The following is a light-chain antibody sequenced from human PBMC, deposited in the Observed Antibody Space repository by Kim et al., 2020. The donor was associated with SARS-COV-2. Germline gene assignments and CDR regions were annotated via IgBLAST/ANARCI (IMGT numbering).Light chain of an antibody. CDR2: YAS. CDR1: QDIGEY. J-gene: IGKJ5*01. CDR3: LQHATFPPS. Sequence: ASVGDRVTIICRASQDIGEYLVWFQQKPGKFPERLIYYASTLHYGVPSRFSAGGSGTFFTLTISGLQPEDFATYYCLQHATFPPSFGQGTRLDIK. V-gene: IGKV1-17*03.